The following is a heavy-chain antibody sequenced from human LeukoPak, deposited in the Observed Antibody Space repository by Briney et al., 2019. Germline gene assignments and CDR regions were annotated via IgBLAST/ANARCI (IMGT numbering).Heavy chain of an antibody. J-gene: IGHJ4*02. Sequence: ASVKVSCKASGYTFTSYGISWVRQAPGQGLEWMGWMSVYNGNTNYAQKVQGRVTMTADTSTNTAYMDLRSLKLEDTAVYYCARDLHGGGVGAAWGPGTLVSVSS. CDR2: MSVYNGNT. CDR1: GYTFTSYG. V-gene: IGHV1-18*01. D-gene: IGHD1-26*01. CDR3: ARDLHGGGVGAA.